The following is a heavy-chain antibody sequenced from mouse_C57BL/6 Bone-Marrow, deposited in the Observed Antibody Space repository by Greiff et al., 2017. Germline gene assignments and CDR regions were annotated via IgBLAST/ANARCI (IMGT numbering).Heavy chain of an antibody. CDR2: ISDGGSYT. V-gene: IGHV5-4*01. J-gene: IGHJ1*03. CDR3: ARDNYYGSSYDWYFDV. CDR1: GFTFSSYA. D-gene: IGHD1-1*01. Sequence: VQLKESGGGLVKPGGSLKLSCAASGFTFSSYAMSWVRQTPEKRLEWVATISDGGSYTYYPDNVKGRFTISRDNAKNNLYLQMSHLKSEDTAMYYCARDNYYGSSYDWYFDVWGTGTTVTVSS.